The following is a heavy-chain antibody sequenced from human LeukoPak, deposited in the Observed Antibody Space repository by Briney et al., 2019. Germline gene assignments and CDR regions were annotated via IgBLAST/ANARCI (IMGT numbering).Heavy chain of an antibody. Sequence: ASVKVPCKASGYTFTGYYMHWVRQAPGQGLEWMGWINPNSGGTNYAQKFQGRVTMTRDTSISTAYMELSRLRSDDTAVYYCACVRSYDFWSGYFDYWGQGTLVTVSS. CDR3: ACVRSYDFWSGYFDY. D-gene: IGHD3-3*01. V-gene: IGHV1-2*02. CDR1: GYTFTGYY. J-gene: IGHJ4*02. CDR2: INPNSGGT.